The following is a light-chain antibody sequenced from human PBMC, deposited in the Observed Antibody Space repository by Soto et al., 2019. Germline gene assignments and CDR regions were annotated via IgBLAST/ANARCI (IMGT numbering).Light chain of an antibody. CDR3: QQSNNWPPWT. V-gene: IGKV3-15*01. Sequence: EIVMTQSPATLSVSPGERATLSCRASQRVSRNLAWYQQKPGQAPRLLIYDASTRATGIPDRISGSGSATELTLTISSLQYEDYAIYYCQQSNNWPPWTFGQGTKVEIK. J-gene: IGKJ1*01. CDR1: QRVSRN. CDR2: DAS.